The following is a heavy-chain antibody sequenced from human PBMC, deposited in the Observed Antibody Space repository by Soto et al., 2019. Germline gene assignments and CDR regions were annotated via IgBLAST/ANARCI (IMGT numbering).Heavy chain of an antibody. V-gene: IGHV3-7*01. D-gene: IGHD5-12*01. Sequence: GGSLRLSCAASGFSFITYGMTWVRQAPGKGLEWVANIEPDGSKQCYGVSVKGRFTISRDNAKSSLYLQMNSLRAEETAVYYCANGGYVGYWGQGALVTVSS. CDR3: ANGGYVGY. CDR2: IEPDGSKQ. CDR1: GFSFITYG. J-gene: IGHJ4*02.